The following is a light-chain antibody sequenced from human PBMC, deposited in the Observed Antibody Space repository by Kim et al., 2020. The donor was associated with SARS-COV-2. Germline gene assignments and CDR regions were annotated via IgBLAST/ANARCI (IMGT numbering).Light chain of an antibody. CDR3: QQYGSSPPAWT. CDR2: GAS. V-gene: IGKV3-20*01. CDR1: QSVSSSY. J-gene: IGKJ1*01. Sequence: EIVLTQSPGTLSLSPGETATLSCRASQSVSSSYLAWYQQKPGQAPRLLIYGASSRATGIPDRFSGSGSGTDFTLTISRLEPEDFAVYYCQQYGSSPPAWTFGQGTKVDIK.